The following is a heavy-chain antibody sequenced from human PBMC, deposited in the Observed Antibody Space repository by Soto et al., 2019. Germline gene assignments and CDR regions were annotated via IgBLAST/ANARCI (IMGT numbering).Heavy chain of an antibody. D-gene: IGHD6-19*01. CDR2: ISCCGGSA. Sequence: EVQLLESGGGVVQPGGSLRLSCVASGFNFKKFAMAWVRQAAGEGLEWVSGISCCGGSASYADSVKGRFSIARDDSKNTVSRQLNSLRVKDTAQYYCARAAGQQWLIPHLDTGGQGTLFTV. CDR3: ARAAGQQWLIPHLDT. CDR1: GFNFKKFA. J-gene: IGHJ5*02. V-gene: IGHV3-23*01.